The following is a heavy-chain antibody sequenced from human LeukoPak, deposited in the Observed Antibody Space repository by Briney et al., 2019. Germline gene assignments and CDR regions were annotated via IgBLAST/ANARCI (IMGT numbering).Heavy chain of an antibody. V-gene: IGHV7-4-1*01. J-gene: IGHJ4*02. CDR1: GYSFTEYS. CDR2: VSTSTGTP. D-gene: IGHD5-12*01. CDR3: ARGGPSDF. Sequence: ASVKVSCKASGYSFTEYSINLVRQAPGQGLEWMGRVSTSTGTPTYAQGFTGRFVFSLDTSVSTAYLQISSLKPEDTAVYYCARGGPSDFWAQGTRVTVSS.